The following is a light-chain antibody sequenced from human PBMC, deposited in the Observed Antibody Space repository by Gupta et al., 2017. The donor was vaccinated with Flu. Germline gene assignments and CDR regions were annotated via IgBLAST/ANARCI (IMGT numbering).Light chain of an antibody. V-gene: IGKV1-9*01. J-gene: IGKJ3*01. CDR1: QGMGRY. Sequence: VGDRVTITCRASQGMGRYLAWYQQKPGRAPKLLIYATSTLQSGVPSRFSGSGSGTEFTLTIDSLQPEDFANYYCEQSDTYPFTFGPGTKVDVK. CDR3: EQSDTYPFT. CDR2: ATS.